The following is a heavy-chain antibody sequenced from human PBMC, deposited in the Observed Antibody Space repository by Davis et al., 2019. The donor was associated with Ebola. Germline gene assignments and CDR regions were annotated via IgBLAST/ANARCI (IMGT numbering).Heavy chain of an antibody. CDR3: ASLHYDFWSGYYTTHWFDP. J-gene: IGHJ5*02. Sequence: SETLSLTCAVYGGSFSGYYWSWIRQPPGKGLEWIGEINHSGSTNYNPSLKSRVTIPVDTSKNQFSLKLSSVTAADTAVYYCASLHYDFWSGYYTTHWFDPWGQGTLVTVSS. D-gene: IGHD3-3*01. V-gene: IGHV4-34*01. CDR1: GGSFSGYY. CDR2: INHSGST.